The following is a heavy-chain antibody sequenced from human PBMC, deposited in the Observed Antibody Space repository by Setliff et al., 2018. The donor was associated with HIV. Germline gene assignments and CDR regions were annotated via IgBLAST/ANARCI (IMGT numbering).Heavy chain of an antibody. J-gene: IGHJ5*02. D-gene: IGHD3-10*01. CDR3: ATYADRESNRFDP. CDR2: IYTSGGT. Sequence: PSETLSLTCTVSGGSISSASYYWSWIRQPAGKGLEWIGRIYTSGGTTYNPSLKSRVTMSLDTSKNHFSLKLSSVTAADTAVYYCATYADRESNRFDPWGQGILVTVSS. CDR1: GGSISSASYY. V-gene: IGHV4-61*02.